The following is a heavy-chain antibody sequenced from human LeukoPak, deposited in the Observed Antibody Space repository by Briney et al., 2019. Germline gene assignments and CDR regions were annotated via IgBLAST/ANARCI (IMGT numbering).Heavy chain of an antibody. J-gene: IGHJ4*02. CDR2: ISGSGGST. Sequence: PGGSLRLSCAASGFTSSSYAMSWVRQAPGKGLEWVSAISGSGGSTYYADSVKGRFTISRDNSKNTLYLQMNSLRAEDTAVYYCAKAGGIYYGSGSYYNSFAYWGQGTLVTVSS. CDR3: AKAGGIYYGSGSYYNSFAY. D-gene: IGHD3-10*01. V-gene: IGHV3-23*01. CDR1: GFTSSSYA.